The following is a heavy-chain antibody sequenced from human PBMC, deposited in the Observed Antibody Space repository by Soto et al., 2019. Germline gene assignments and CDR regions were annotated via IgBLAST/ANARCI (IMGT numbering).Heavy chain of an antibody. D-gene: IGHD2-15*01. CDR2: ISGSGGST. J-gene: IGHJ4*02. CDR3: AKNRVVAATPFDY. Sequence: PGGSLRLSCAASGFTFSSYAMSWVRQAPGKGLEWVSAISGSGGSTYYADSVKGRFTISRDNSKNTLHLQTNSLRAEDTAVYYCAKNRVVAATPFDYWGQGTLVTVSS. CDR1: GFTFSSYA. V-gene: IGHV3-23*01.